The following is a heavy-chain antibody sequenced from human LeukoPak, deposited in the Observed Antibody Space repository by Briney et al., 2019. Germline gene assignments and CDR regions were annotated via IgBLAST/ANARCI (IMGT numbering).Heavy chain of an antibody. CDR3: ASTSNHYYYYMDV. Sequence: SQTLSLTCTVSGGSISSGGYYWSWIRQPPGKGLEWIGYIYHSGSTYYNPSLRSRVTISVDRSKNQFSLKLSSVTAADTAVYYCASTSNHYYYYMDVWGKGTTVTVSS. J-gene: IGHJ6*03. CDR1: GGSISSGGYY. CDR2: IYHSGST. V-gene: IGHV4-30-2*01. D-gene: IGHD2-2*01.